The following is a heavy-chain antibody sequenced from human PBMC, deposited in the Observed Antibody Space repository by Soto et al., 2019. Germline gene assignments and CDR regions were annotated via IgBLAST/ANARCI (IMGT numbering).Heavy chain of an antibody. CDR2: IYTSGST. J-gene: IGHJ5*02. CDR1: VGSISRYY. CDR3: ARDTTIFGVVPGDWFDP. D-gene: IGHD3-3*01. V-gene: IGHV4-4*07. Sequence: SDTLSLTCTVSVGSISRYYWSWIRQPAGKGLEWIGRIYTSGSTNYNPSLKSRVTMSVDTSKNQFSLKLSSVTAADTAVYYCARDTTIFGVVPGDWFDPWGQGTLVTVSS.